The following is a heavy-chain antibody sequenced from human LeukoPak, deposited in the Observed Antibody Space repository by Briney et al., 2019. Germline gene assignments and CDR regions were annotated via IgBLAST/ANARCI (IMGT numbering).Heavy chain of an antibody. V-gene: IGHV1-8*01. Sequence: GASVKVSCKASGYTFTSYDINWVRQATGQGLEWMGWMNPNSGNTGYAQKFQGRVTMTRNTSISTAYMELSSLRSEDTAVYYCASHDFWSGYYGSYYFDYWGQGTLVTVSS. CDR2: MNPNSGNT. CDR1: GYTFTSYD. J-gene: IGHJ4*02. CDR3: ASHDFWSGYYGSYYFDY. D-gene: IGHD3-3*01.